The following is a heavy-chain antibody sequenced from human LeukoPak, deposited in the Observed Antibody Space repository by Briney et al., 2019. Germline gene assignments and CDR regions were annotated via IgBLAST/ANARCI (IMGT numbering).Heavy chain of an antibody. CDR2: IYHSGST. CDR3: ARGYNPNWFDP. D-gene: IGHD1-14*01. Sequence: SQTLSLTCAVSGGSISSGGYSWSWIRQPPGKGLEWIGYIYHSGSTYYNPSLKSRVTISVDRSKNQFSLKLSSVAAADTAVYYCARGYNPNWFDPWGQGTLVTVSS. CDR1: GGSISSGGYS. V-gene: IGHV4-30-2*01. J-gene: IGHJ5*02.